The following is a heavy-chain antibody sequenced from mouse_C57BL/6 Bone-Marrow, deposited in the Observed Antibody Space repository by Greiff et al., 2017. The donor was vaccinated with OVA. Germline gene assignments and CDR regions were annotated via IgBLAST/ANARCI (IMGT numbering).Heavy chain of an antibody. CDR3: ARPYYYGSRGYAMDY. CDR1: GFTFSDYG. Sequence: EVQLVESGGGLVKPGGSLKLSCAASGFTFSDYGMHWVRQAPEKGLEWVAYISSGSSTIYYADTVKGRFTISRDNAKNTLFLQMTSLRSEDTAMYYCARPYYYGSRGYAMDYWGQGTSVTVSS. V-gene: IGHV5-17*01. J-gene: IGHJ4*01. D-gene: IGHD1-1*01. CDR2: ISSGSSTI.